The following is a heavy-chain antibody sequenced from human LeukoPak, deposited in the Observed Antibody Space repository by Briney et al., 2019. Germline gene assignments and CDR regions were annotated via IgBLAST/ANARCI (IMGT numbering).Heavy chain of an antibody. J-gene: IGHJ4*02. D-gene: IGHD1-7*01. CDR3: ATGYNWNYGFDY. V-gene: IGHV1-69-2*01. Sequence: ASVKISCKVSGYTFTDYYMHWVQQAPGKGLEWMGLVDPEDGETIYAEKFQGRVTITADTSTDTAYMELSSLRSKDTAVYYCATGYNWNYGFDYWGQGTLVTVSS. CDR1: GYTFTDYY. CDR2: VDPEDGET.